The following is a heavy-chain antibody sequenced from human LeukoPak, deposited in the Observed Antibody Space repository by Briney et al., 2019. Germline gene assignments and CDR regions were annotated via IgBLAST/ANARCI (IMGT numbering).Heavy chain of an antibody. CDR2: IYYSGST. Sequence: SETLSHTCTVSGGSISSSNYYWGWIRQPPGKGLEWIGSIYYSGSTYYNPSLKSRVTISVDTSKNQFSLKLSSVTAADTAVYYCARHSSSTSPDRYWGQGTLVTVSS. V-gene: IGHV4-39*01. J-gene: IGHJ4*02. D-gene: IGHD2-2*01. CDR1: GGSISSSNYY. CDR3: ARHSSSTSPDRY.